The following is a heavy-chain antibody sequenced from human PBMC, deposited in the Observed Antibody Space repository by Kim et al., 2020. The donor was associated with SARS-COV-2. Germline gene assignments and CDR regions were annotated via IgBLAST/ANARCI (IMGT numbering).Heavy chain of an antibody. CDR3: ARGPGGSGSYYYYYYGMDV. J-gene: IGHJ6*02. CDR2: IYYSGST. CDR1: GGSISSSSYY. D-gene: IGHD3-10*01. V-gene: IGHV4-39*07. Sequence: SETLSLTCTVSGGSISSSSYYWGWIRQPPGKGLEWIGSIYYSGSTYYNPSLKSRVTISVDTSKNQFSLKLSSVTAADTAVHYCARGPGGSGSYYYYYYGMDVWGQGTTVTVSS.